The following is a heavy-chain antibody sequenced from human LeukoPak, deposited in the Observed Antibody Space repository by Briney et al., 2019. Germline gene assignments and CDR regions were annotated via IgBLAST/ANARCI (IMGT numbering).Heavy chain of an antibody. CDR2: ISGSGGRT. CDR1: GFTFSSYG. CDR3: ASLCSSCVFSY. D-gene: IGHD6-13*01. J-gene: IGHJ4*02. V-gene: IGHV3-23*01. Sequence: GGSLRLSCAASGFTFSSYGMSWVRQAPGKGLEWVSAISGSGGRTYYADSVKGRFTISRDNSKNTLYLQMNSLRAEDTAVYYCASLCSSCVFSYWGQGTLVTVSS.